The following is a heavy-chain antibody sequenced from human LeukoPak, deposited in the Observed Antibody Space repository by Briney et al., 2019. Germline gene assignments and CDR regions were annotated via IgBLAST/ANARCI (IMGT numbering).Heavy chain of an antibody. V-gene: IGHV3-23*01. Sequence: GGSLRLSCAASGFTFSSYAMSWVRQAPGKGLEWVSAISGSGGSTYYADSVKGRFTISRDNSKNTLYLQMNSLRAEDTAVYYCATPDYGDSSPFPDYWGQGTLVTVSS. CDR3: ATPDYGDSSPFPDY. D-gene: IGHD4-17*01. J-gene: IGHJ4*02. CDR1: GFTFSSYA. CDR2: ISGSGGST.